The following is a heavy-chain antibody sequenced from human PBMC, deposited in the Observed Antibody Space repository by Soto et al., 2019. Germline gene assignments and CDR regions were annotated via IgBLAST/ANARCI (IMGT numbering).Heavy chain of an antibody. D-gene: IGHD2-15*01. CDR2: ISSSGNTI. J-gene: IGHJ6*02. Sequence: GGSLRLSCAASGFTFSSYSMNWVRQAPGKGLEWVSYISSSGNTIYYADSVRGRFTISRDNAKNSLYLQMNSLRDEDTAVYYCVRLVAPSYNYYYGMYVWGQGTTVTVS. CDR3: VRLVAPSYNYYYGMYV. V-gene: IGHV3-48*02. CDR1: GFTFSSYS.